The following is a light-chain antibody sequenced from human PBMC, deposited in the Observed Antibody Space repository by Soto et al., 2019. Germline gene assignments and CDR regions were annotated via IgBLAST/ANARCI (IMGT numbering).Light chain of an antibody. CDR1: SSNIGNNY. V-gene: IGLV1-51*01. Sequence: QSVLTQPPSVSAAPGQTVTISCSGSSSNIGNNYVSWYQQLPGTAPKLLIYDNNMRPSGIPDRFSGSKSGTSATLGITGLQTGDEADYYCGTWDSSLSAGVFGTGTKLTVL. CDR2: DNN. CDR3: GTWDSSLSAGV. J-gene: IGLJ1*01.